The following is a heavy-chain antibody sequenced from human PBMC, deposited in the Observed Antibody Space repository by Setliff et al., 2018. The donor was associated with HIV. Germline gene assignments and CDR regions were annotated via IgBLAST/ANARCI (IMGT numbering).Heavy chain of an antibody. CDR3: ARAMSSSWYIDGFDI. Sequence: PSETLSLTCTVSGGSMSTYYWSWIRQPPGKGLEWIGYIYTSGSTNYNPSLRSRVTISVDTSKNRLSLKLSSVTAADAAVYYCARAMSSSWYIDGFDIWGQGTVVTVSS. V-gene: IGHV4-4*08. CDR1: GGSMSTYY. J-gene: IGHJ3*02. CDR2: IYTSGST. D-gene: IGHD6-13*01.